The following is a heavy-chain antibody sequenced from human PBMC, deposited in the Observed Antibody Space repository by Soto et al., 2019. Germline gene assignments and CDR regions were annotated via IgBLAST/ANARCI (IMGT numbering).Heavy chain of an antibody. J-gene: IGHJ3*02. CDR3: ARGPYDYIWGSYRPRAFDI. V-gene: IGHV4-34*01. Sequence: PSETLSLTCAVYGGSFSGYYWSWIRQPPGKGLEWIGEINHSGSTNYNPSLKSRVTISVDTSKNQFSLKLSSVTAADTAVYYCARGPYDYIWGSYRPRAFDIWGQGTMVTVS. CDR1: GGSFSGYY. D-gene: IGHD3-16*02. CDR2: INHSGST.